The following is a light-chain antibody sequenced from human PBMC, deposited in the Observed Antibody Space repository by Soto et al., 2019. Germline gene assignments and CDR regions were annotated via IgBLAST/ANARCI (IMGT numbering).Light chain of an antibody. J-gene: IGKJ1*01. CDR1: QDIRSA. CDR2: AAS. V-gene: IGKV1-6*01. CDR3: QLDFSSLWA. Sequence: IQMTQSPSSLSASVGDGVTITCRASQDIRSAVGWYQQKPGKVPKLLIYAASTLHSGVPSRFSGSRSGTDFTLTISSLQPEDFATYYCQLDFSSLWAFGQGTKVDNK.